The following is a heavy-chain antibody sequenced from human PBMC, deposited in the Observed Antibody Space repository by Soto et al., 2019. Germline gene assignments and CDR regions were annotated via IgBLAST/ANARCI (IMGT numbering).Heavy chain of an antibody. CDR1: GGSVSSDTHY. J-gene: IGHJ5*02. CDR2: IYSSGST. D-gene: IGHD3-3*01. V-gene: IGHV4-61*01. Sequence: PSETLSLTCTVSGGSVSSDTHYWSWIRQPPGKRLEWIGFIYSSGSTNYNPSLKSRVTISVDTSKNQFSLRLTSVTAADTAVYYCARVRDWFDPWGQGTLVTVSS. CDR3: ARVRDWFDP.